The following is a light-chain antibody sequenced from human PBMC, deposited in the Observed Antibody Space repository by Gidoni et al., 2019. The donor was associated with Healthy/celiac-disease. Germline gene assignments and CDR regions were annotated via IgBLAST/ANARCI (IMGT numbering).Light chain of an antibody. CDR3: QQYGSSPQYT. CDR2: GAS. Sequence: ELVLTQSPGTLSLSPGERATLACRASQSVSSSYLAWYQQKPGQAPRLLIYGASPRGTGIPDRFSGSGSGTDFTLTISRLEPEDFAVYYCQQYGSSPQYTFGQGTKLEIK. J-gene: IGKJ2*01. CDR1: QSVSSSY. V-gene: IGKV3-20*01.